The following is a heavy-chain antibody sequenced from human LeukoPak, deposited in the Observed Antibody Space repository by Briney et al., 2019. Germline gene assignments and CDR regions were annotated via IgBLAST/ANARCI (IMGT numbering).Heavy chain of an antibody. V-gene: IGHV4-34*12. CDR3: ARDEGSRYFDL. CDR1: GGSFSGYY. J-gene: IGHJ2*01. CDR2: IIHTGAT. Sequence: SETLSLTCGVYGGSFSGYYWTWIRQSPEMGLEWIGEIIHTGATNYKASLSGRVTISVDASKNQFSLKLSSVTAADTAVYYCARDEGSRYFDLWGRGTLVTVSS.